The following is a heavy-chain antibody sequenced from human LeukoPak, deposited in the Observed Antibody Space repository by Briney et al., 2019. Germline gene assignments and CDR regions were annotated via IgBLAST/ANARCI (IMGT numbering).Heavy chain of an antibody. Sequence: GGSLRLSCAASGFTFSSYWMHWVRQAPGKGLVWVSRINTDGSSTSYADSVKGRFTISRDNAKNTLYLQMNSLRAEDTAVYYCAREAPALYYFDYWGQGTLVTVSS. D-gene: IGHD2/OR15-2a*01. CDR2: INTDGSST. V-gene: IGHV3-74*01. CDR1: GFTFSSYW. CDR3: AREAPALYYFDY. J-gene: IGHJ4*02.